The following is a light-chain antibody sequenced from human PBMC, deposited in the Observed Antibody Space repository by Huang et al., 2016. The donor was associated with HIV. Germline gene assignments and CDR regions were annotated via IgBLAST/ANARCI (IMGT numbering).Light chain of an antibody. Sequence: EIVLTQSPATLSLSPGERAALSCRATQSINKNLAWYQQKPGQSPRLLIYGAYTRATGIPARFRGSGSGTEFTLTISSLQSEDFAVYYCQQYNNWPPLLTFGGGTKVEIK. J-gene: IGKJ4*01. CDR3: QQYNNWPPLLT. CDR2: GAY. V-gene: IGKV3-15*01. CDR1: QSINKN.